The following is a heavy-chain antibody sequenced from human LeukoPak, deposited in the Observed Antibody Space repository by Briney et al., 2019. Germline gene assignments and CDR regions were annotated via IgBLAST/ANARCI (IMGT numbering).Heavy chain of an antibody. J-gene: IGHJ4*02. V-gene: IGHV3-30-3*01. Sequence: GGSLRLSCAGSGFTFSTYAMHWVRQAPGKGLEWVALFSYDGSTQRDADSVKGRFTISRDNSKNTLYLQMNSLRAEDTAVYYCAKDFCVVVTAIPSYWGQGTLVTVSS. CDR1: GFTFSTYA. CDR2: FSYDGSTQ. D-gene: IGHD2-21*02. CDR3: AKDFCVVVTAIPSY.